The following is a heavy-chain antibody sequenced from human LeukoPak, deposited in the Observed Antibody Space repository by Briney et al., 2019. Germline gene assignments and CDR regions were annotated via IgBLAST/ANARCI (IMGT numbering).Heavy chain of an antibody. J-gene: IGHJ4*02. CDR1: RFTFSSYG. D-gene: IGHD6-19*01. Sequence: GRSLRLSCAASRFTFSSYGIHWVRQAPGKGLEWVAVISYDGNNKYYADSVKGRFTISRDNSKNTLYLQMNSLRAEDTAVYYCTKDGGSGWPQDYFDYWGQGTLVTVSS. CDR2: ISYDGNNK. V-gene: IGHV3-30*18. CDR3: TKDGGSGWPQDYFDY.